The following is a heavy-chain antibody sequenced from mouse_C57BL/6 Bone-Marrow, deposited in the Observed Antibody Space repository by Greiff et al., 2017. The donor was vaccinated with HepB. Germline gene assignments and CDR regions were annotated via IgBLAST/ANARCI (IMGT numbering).Heavy chain of an antibody. CDR3: ARGLLRYDY. CDR2: ISSGGSYT. D-gene: IGHD1-1*01. V-gene: IGHV5-6*01. Sequence: EVQLQQSGGDLVKPGGSLKLSCAASGFTFSSYGMSWVRQTPDKRLEWVATISSGGSYTYYPDSVKGRFTISRDNAKNTLYLQMSSLKSEDTAMYDCARGLLRYDYWGPGTTLTVSS. CDR1: GFTFSSYG. J-gene: IGHJ2*01.